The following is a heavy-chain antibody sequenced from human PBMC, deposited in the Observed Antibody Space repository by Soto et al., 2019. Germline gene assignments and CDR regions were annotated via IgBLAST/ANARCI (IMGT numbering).Heavy chain of an antibody. CDR1: GFTFSSYE. CDR3: AREGYPYYFDY. V-gene: IGHV3-48*03. J-gene: IGHJ4*02. D-gene: IGHD5-18*01. Sequence: GGSLRLSCAASGFTFSSYEMNWVRQAPGKGLEWVSYISSSGSTIYYADSVKGRFTISRDNAKTSLYLQMNSLRAEDTAVYYCAREGYPYYFDYWGQGTLVTVSS. CDR2: ISSSGSTI.